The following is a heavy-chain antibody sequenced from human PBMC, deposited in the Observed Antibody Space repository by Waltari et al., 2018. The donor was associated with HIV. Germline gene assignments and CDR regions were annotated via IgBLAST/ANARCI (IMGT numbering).Heavy chain of an antibody. V-gene: IGHV3-21*01. CDR3: ARVYSGREADY. D-gene: IGHD1-26*01. J-gene: IGHJ4*02. CDR1: GFSLSSYS. Sequence: EVQLVESGGGLVKPGGSLRLSCAASGFSLSSYSMNWVRQAPGKGLEWVSSISRSSSYIYYADSVKGRFTISRDNAKNSLYLQMNSLRAEDTAVYYCARVYSGREADYWGQGTLVTVSS. CDR2: ISRSSSYI.